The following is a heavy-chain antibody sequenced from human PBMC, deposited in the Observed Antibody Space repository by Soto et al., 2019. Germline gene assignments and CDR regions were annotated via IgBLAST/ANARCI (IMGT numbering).Heavy chain of an antibody. CDR1: GYTISSYG. Sequence: QGQMVQSGDEVKKPGASVKVSCKASGYTISSYGITWVRQAPGQGLEWMGWINGYNGDTNYAQKFQGRATMTTDTSTSTAYMELRSLRSDDTAVYYCAKASKTWYHYYGMDVWGQGTTVTVSS. CDR2: INGYNGDT. J-gene: IGHJ6*02. V-gene: IGHV1-18*04. CDR3: AKASKTWYHYYGMDV. D-gene: IGHD2-2*01.